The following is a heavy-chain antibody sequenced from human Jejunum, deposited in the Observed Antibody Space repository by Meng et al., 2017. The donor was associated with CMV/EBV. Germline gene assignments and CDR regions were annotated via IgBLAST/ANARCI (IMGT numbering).Heavy chain of an antibody. V-gene: IGHV4-4*07. CDR2: IYTSGST. D-gene: IGHD5-12*01. CDR1: GGSLSTYY. CDR3: ARENSGYDY. Sequence: VQLKESGPGLVEPSETLSLTCTVSGGSLSTYYWTCIRQPAGKGLQWIGRIYTSGSTHYNPSLKSRVTMSVDTSKNQFSLKLSSVTAADKAVYYCARENSGYDYWGQGTLDTVSS. J-gene: IGHJ4*02.